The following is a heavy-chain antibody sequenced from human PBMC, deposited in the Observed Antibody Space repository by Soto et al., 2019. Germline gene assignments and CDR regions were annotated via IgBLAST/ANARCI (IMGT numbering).Heavy chain of an antibody. CDR3: ARNFVGTTDFDF. D-gene: IGHD1-26*01. CDR2: IHAGNGNT. CDR1: GYTFNSYA. V-gene: IGHV1-3*01. J-gene: IGHJ4*02. Sequence: QVPLVQSGAEVKKPGASVKVSCKASGYTFNSYALHWVRQAPGHRLEWMGWIHAGNGNTKYSRKFQDRVTITRDTSASAAYMELSSLRSEDTAVYYCARNFVGTTDFDFWGQGTLVTVSS.